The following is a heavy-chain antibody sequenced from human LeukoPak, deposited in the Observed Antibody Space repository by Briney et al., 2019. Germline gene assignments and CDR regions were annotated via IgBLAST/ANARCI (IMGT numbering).Heavy chain of an antibody. Sequence: GRALRLSRAACGFILLKFWKLGVGQPRARGRAGVSRINIDGTVTTYADSVKGRFTVSRDNADNTMFLQMKSVRDEDTDVYYCATKQWLAPPPDCWGQGTPVTV. D-gene: IGHD6-19*01. J-gene: IGHJ4*02. CDR2: INIDGTVT. V-gene: IGHV3-74*01. CDR1: GFILLKFW. CDR3: ATKQWLAPPPDC.